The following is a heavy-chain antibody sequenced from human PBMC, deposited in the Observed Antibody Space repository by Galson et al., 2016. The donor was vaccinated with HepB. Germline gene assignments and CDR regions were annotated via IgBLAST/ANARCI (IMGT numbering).Heavy chain of an antibody. J-gene: IGHJ4*02. Sequence: SLRLSCAASGFTFSSYGMHWVRQAPGKGLEWVAVISSDGSNKYYADSVKGRFTISRDNSKNTLYLQMNSLRAEDTAVYYCAKDLYYYDSSGPLDCWGQGTLVTVSS. D-gene: IGHD3-22*01. V-gene: IGHV3-30*18. CDR1: GFTFSSYG. CDR2: ISSDGSNK. CDR3: AKDLYYYDSSGPLDC.